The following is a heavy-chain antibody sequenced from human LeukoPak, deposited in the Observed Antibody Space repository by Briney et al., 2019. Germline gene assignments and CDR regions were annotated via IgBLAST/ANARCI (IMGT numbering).Heavy chain of an antibody. CDR3: AIDPNWGTHS. CDR1: GFTFRNYV. J-gene: IGHJ4*02. V-gene: IGHV3-30-3*01. D-gene: IGHD7-27*01. CDR2: TSSDLNVK. Sequence: PGGSLRLSCAASGFTFRNYVIHWVRQAPGKGLEWVAVTSSDLNVKLYVDSVKGRFTISRDNSKNALYLQMNSLRVEDTAVYYCAIDPNWGTHSWGQGVLVTVSS.